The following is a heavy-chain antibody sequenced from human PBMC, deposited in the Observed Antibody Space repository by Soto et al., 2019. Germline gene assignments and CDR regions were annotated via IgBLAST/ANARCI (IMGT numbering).Heavy chain of an antibody. CDR2: IYYSGST. V-gene: IGHV4-39*01. J-gene: IGHJ4*02. Sequence: SVTLSLTCTVSGGSISGSSYYWGWIRQPPGKGLEWIGSIYYSGSTYYNPSLKSRVTISVDTSKNQFSLKLSSVTAADTAVYYCARNTPSYYDFWSGYSNQTLFDYWGQGTLVTVS. CDR3: ARNTPSYYDFWSGYSNQTLFDY. CDR1: GGSISGSSYY. D-gene: IGHD3-3*01.